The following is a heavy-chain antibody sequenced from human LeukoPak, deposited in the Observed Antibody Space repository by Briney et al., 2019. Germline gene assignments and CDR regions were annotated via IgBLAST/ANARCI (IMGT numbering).Heavy chain of an antibody. CDR1: GGSMSSFY. CDR3: AREWTSGDGSGYPYYFDY. CDR2: IYTSGVT. Sequence: SETLSLTCTVSGGSMSSFYWDWIRQPAGKGLRWVGRIYTSGVTYYNPSLKSRVIMSVDTSKNQFSLKLSSVTAADTAVYYCAREWTSGDGSGYPYYFDYWGPGTLVTVSS. D-gene: IGHD3-22*01. J-gene: IGHJ4*02. V-gene: IGHV4-4*07.